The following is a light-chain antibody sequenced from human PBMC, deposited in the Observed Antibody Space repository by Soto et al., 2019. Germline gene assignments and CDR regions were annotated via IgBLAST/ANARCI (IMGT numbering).Light chain of an antibody. V-gene: IGKV3-20*01. CDR3: QQDGSSPQT. CDR1: QSVSCSY. J-gene: IGKJ1*01. CDR2: GAS. Sequence: EIVLTQSPGTLSLYPGERATLSCRASQSVSCSYLAWYQQKPGQAPRLLIYGASSRATVIPDRFSGSGSGTDFTRTISRLEPEDGAVYYWQQDGSSPQTLGQGTKVEIK.